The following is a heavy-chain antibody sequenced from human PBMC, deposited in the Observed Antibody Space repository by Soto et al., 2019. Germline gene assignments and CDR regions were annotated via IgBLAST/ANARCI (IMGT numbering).Heavy chain of an antibody. D-gene: IGHD3-16*01. CDR3: AKGGMIDAFDI. J-gene: IGHJ3*02. Sequence: EVQLVESGGGLVQPGRSLRLSCAASGFTFDDYAMHWVRQAPGKGLEWVSGISWNSGSIGYADSVKGRFTISRDNAKNSLYLQMNSLRAEDTALYYCAKGGMIDAFDIWGQGTMVTVSS. CDR2: ISWNSGSI. CDR1: GFTFDDYA. V-gene: IGHV3-9*01.